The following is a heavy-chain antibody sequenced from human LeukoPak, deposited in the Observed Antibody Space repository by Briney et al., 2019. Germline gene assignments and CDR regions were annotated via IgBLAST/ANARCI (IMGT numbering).Heavy chain of an antibody. Sequence: GASLRLSCAASGFTVSSNYMSWVRQAPGKGLEWVSVIHSGGSTFYADSVKGRFTISRDNSKNTLYLQMNSLRVEDTAVYYCARTYYYDNSDYFPFDYWGQGTLVTVSS. CDR2: IHSGGST. D-gene: IGHD3-22*01. V-gene: IGHV3-53*01. J-gene: IGHJ4*02. CDR1: GFTVSSNY. CDR3: ARTYYYDNSDYFPFDY.